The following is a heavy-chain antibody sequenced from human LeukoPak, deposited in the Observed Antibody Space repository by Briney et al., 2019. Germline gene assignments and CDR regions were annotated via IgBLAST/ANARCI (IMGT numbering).Heavy chain of an antibody. CDR1: GFTFSSYG. J-gene: IGHJ4*02. CDR3: ARDEVTTPRD. Sequence: RRSLRLSCAASGFTFSSYGMHLVRQAPGKGLEWVAVMWYDGSNKYSADSVKGRFTISRDNSKNTLYLQMHSLRAEDTAVYYCARDEVTTPRDWGQGTLVTVSS. CDR2: MWYDGSNK. V-gene: IGHV3-33*01. D-gene: IGHD4-17*01.